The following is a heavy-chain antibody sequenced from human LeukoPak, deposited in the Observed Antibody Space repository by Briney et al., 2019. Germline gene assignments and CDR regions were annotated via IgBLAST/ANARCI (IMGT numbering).Heavy chain of an antibody. D-gene: IGHD2-15*01. V-gene: IGHV1-18*01. Sequence: GASVKVSCKASGYTFTSYGISWVRQAPGQGLEWMGWISAYNGNTNYAQKLKGRVTMTRDTSISTAYMELSRLRSGDTAVYYCARTRPGSSGGKVLGHWFDPWGQGTLVTVSS. J-gene: IGHJ5*02. CDR1: GYTFTSYG. CDR2: ISAYNGNT. CDR3: ARTRPGSSGGKVLGHWFDP.